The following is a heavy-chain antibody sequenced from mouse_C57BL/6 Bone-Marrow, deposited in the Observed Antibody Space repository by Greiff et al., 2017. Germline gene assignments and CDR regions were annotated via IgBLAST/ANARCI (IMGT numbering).Heavy chain of an antibody. CDR3: ARGDGFAY. Sequence: RVEPGASVKISCKASGYAFSSYWMNWVKQRPGKGLEWIGQIYPGDGDTNYNGKFKGKATLTADKSSSTAYMQLSSLTSEDSAVYFCARGDGFAYWGQGTLVTVSA. V-gene: IGHV1-80*01. CDR2: IYPGDGDT. CDR1: GYAFSSYW. J-gene: IGHJ3*01.